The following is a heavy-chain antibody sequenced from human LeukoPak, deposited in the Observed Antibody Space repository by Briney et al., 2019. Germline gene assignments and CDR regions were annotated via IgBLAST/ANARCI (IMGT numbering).Heavy chain of an antibody. Sequence: ASVKVSCKASGYTFTGYYMHWVRQAPGQGLEWMGWINPNSGGTNYAQKFQGRVTMTRDTSISTAYMELSRLRSDDTAVYYCARYTGPTIAVVGGIWFYPWGERAL. CDR3: ARYTGPTIAVVGGIWFYP. CDR1: GYTFTGYY. CDR2: INPNSGGT. J-gene: IGHJ5*02. V-gene: IGHV1-2*02. D-gene: IGHD6-19*01.